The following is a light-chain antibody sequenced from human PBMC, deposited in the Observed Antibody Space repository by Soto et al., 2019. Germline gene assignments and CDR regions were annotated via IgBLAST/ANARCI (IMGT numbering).Light chain of an antibody. CDR1: QRVSTSD. Sequence: EIVLTQSPGTLSLSPGESATLSCRASQRVSTSDLAWYQQRPGQPPRFIIYGTHRRASGIPDRISGSGSGTDFTLTISRLEPEDFAVYYCQQFGDSVTFGGGTKWIS. J-gene: IGKJ4*01. V-gene: IGKV3-20*01. CDR2: GTH. CDR3: QQFGDSVT.